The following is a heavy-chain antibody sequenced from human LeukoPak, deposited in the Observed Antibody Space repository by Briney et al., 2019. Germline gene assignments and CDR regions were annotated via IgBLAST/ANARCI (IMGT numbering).Heavy chain of an antibody. Sequence: GGSLRLSCAASGFTFSSYSMNWVRQAPGKGLEWVSSISSSSSYIYYADSVKGRFTISRDNAKNSLYLQMNSLRAEDTAVYYCARASYYYNSSGYYFFDYWGQGTLVTVSS. D-gene: IGHD3-22*01. V-gene: IGHV3-21*01. CDR3: ARASYYYNSSGYYFFDY. CDR1: GFTFSSYS. J-gene: IGHJ4*02. CDR2: ISSSSSYI.